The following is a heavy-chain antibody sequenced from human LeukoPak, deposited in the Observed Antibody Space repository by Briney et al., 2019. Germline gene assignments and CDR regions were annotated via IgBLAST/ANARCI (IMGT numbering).Heavy chain of an antibody. CDR2: IYYSGST. J-gene: IGHJ6*02. CDR3: ARLVLWFGELSYYGMDV. CDR1: GGSISSYY. Sequence: SETLSLTCTVSGGSISSYYWSWIRQPPGKGLEWIGYIYYSGSTNYNPSLKSRVTISVDTSKNQFSLKLSSVTAADTAVYYCARLVLWFGELSYYGMDVWGQGTTVTVSS. V-gene: IGHV4-59*08. D-gene: IGHD3-10*01.